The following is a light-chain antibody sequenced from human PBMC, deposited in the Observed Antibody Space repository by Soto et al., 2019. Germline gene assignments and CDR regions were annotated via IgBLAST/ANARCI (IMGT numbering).Light chain of an antibody. CDR1: QSVSSSY. CDR2: GAS. CDR3: QHYGTSRT. J-gene: IGKJ1*01. Sequence: EIVLTQSPGTLSLSPGERATLSCRASQSVSSSYLTWYQQKPGQAPRLLIYGASSRATGIPDRFSGSGSGTDFTLTISILEPEDFAVYYCQHYGTSRTFGRGTKVEIK. V-gene: IGKV3-20*01.